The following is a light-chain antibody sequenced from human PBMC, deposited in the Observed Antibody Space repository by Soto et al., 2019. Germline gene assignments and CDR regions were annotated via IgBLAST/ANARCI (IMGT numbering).Light chain of an antibody. CDR3: SSYTSSGTVV. V-gene: IGLV2-14*01. CDR2: EVS. Sequence: QSALTQPASVSGSPGQSITISCTGTSSDVGDYKYVSWYQQHPDKAPKLMIYEVSNRPSGVSSRFSGSKSGNTASLTISGLQAEDEADYYCSSYTSSGTVVFGGGTKLTVL. J-gene: IGLJ2*01. CDR1: SSDVGDYKY.